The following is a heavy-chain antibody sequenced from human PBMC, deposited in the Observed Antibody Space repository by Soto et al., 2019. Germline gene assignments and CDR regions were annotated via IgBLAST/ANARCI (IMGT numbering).Heavy chain of an antibody. V-gene: IGHV4-34*01. CDR3: ARGVGAAAGTNYYYGMDV. CDR1: GGSFSGYY. CDR2: INHSGST. D-gene: IGHD6-13*01. J-gene: IGHJ6*02. Sequence: QVQLQQWGAGLLKPSETLSLTCAVYGGSFSGYYWSWIRQPPGKGLEWIGEINHSGSTNYNPSLKSRVTISVDTSKNQFSLKLSSVTAADTAVYYCARGVGAAAGTNYYYGMDVWGQGTTATVSS.